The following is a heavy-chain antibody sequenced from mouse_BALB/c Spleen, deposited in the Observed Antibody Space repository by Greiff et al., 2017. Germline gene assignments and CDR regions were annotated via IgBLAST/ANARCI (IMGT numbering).Heavy chain of an antibody. CDR2: ISYSGST. J-gene: IGHJ2*01. Sequence: EVQLQQSGPGLVKPSQSLSLTCTVTGYSITSDYAWNWIRQFPGNKLEWMGYISYSGSTSYNPSLKSRISITRDTSKNQFFLQLNSVTTEDTATYYCASSFDYWGQGTTLTVSS. CDR3: ASSFDY. V-gene: IGHV3-2*02. CDR1: GYSITSDYA.